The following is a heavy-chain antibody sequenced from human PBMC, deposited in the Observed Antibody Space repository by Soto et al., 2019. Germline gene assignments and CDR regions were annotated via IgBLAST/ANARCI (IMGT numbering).Heavy chain of an antibody. V-gene: IGHV1-69*12. Sequence: QVQLVQSGAEVKKPGSSVTVSCKASGGTFSSYTISWVRQAPGQGLEWMGGVIPIFGTANYAQKFQGRVTINADESTSTAYIDLSSLRSEDTAVYYCARGNHRWLQLWYFDLWGRGTLVTVSS. CDR1: GGTFSSYT. CDR2: VIPIFGTA. CDR3: ARGNHRWLQLWYFDL. J-gene: IGHJ2*01. D-gene: IGHD5-12*01.